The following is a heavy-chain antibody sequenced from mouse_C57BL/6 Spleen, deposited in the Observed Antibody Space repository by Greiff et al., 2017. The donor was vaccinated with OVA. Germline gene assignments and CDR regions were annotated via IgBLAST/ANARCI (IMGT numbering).Heavy chain of an antibody. Sequence: VQLQQPGAELVMPGASVKLSCKASGYTFTSYWMHWVKQRPGQGLEWIGEIDPSDSYTNYNQKFKGKSTLTVDKSSSTAYMQLSSLTSEDSAVYYCARKGDYDEDFDVWGTGTTVTVSS. CDR2: IDPSDSYT. J-gene: IGHJ1*03. CDR1: GYTFTSYW. V-gene: IGHV1-69*01. CDR3: ARKGDYDEDFDV. D-gene: IGHD2-4*01.